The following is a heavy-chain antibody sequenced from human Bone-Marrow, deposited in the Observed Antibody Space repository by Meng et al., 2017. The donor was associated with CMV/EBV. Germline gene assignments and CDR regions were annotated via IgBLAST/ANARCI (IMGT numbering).Heavy chain of an antibody. V-gene: IGHV1-69*02. CDR2: IVPIVDIS. J-gene: IGHJ4*02. Sequence: QVQLVQSGTEVKEPGASVIVSCQVSDYPFTNYNFTWVRQAPGQRVEWLGRIVPIVDISHYAESFQDRLTITADKSSGTAYMELSSLTSEDTAVYYCARTTLSGPLESWGQGTLVTVSS. CDR3: ARTTLSGPLES. D-gene: IGHD3-9*01. CDR1: DYPFTNYN.